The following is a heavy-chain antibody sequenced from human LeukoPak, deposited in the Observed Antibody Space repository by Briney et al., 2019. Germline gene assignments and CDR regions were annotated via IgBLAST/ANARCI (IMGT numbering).Heavy chain of an antibody. CDR1: GFTLSSYW. CDR2: IKQDGSEK. V-gene: IGHV3-7*01. Sequence: PGGSLRLSCAPSGFTLSSYWMSWVRQAPGKGPEWVANIKQDGSEKYYVDSVKGRFTISRDNAKNSLYLQMNSLRAEDTAVYYCARDAGSTSATYYYYGMDVWGQGTTVTVSS. J-gene: IGHJ6*02. CDR3: ARDAGSTSATYYYYGMDV. D-gene: IGHD2-2*01.